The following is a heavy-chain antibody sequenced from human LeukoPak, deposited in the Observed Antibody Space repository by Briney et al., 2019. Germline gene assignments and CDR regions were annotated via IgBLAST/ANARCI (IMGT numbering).Heavy chain of an antibody. D-gene: IGHD1-1*01. V-gene: IGHV3-23*01. Sequence: GGSLRLSCAASGFTFSSYAMSWVRQAPGKGLEWVSAISGSGGSTYYADSVKGRFTISRDNSKNTLYLQMISLRAEDTAVYYCAKDPELERPPNWFDPWGQGTLVTVSS. CDR1: GFTFSSYA. J-gene: IGHJ5*02. CDR2: ISGSGGST. CDR3: AKDPELERPPNWFDP.